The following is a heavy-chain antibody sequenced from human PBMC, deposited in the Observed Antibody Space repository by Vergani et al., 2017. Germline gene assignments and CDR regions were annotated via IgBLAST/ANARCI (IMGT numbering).Heavy chain of an antibody. J-gene: IGHJ4*02. Sequence: QVQLQESGPGLVKPSQTLSLTCTVSGGSISSGGYYWSWIRQPPGKGLEWIGHIYYSGSTYYNPSLKSRVTISVDTSKNQFSLKLSSVTAADTVVYYCSGYGDYESCFDDWGQGTLVTVSS. CDR1: GGSISSGGYY. V-gene: IGHV4-31*03. CDR3: SGYGDYESCFDD. D-gene: IGHD4-17*01. CDR2: IYYSGST.